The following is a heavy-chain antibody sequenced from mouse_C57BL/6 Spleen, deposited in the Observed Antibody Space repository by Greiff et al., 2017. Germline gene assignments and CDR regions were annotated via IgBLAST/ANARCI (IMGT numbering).Heavy chain of an antibody. CDR2: INPSSGYT. CDR3: ARFDYGNSPEAMDY. Sequence: QVQLQQSGAELARPGASVKMSCKASGYTFTSYTMHWVNQRPGQGLEWIGYINPSSGYTKYNQKFKDKATLTADKSSSTAYMQLSSLTSEDSAVYYCARFDYGNSPEAMDYWGQGTSVTVSS. J-gene: IGHJ4*01. CDR1: GYTFTSYT. V-gene: IGHV1-4*01. D-gene: IGHD2-1*01.